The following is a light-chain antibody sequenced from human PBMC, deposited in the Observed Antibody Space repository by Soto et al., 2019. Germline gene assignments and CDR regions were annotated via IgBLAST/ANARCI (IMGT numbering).Light chain of an antibody. CDR1: SSNIGAGYD. CDR2: GNS. CDR3: QSYDSSLSGYV. V-gene: IGLV1-40*01. J-gene: IGLJ1*01. Sequence: VVTQPPSVSGAPGQRVTITCTGSSSNIGAGYDVHWYQQLPGTAPKLLIYGNSNRPSGVPDRFSGSKSGTSASLAITGLQAEDEADYYCQSYDSSLSGYVFGTGTKLTVL.